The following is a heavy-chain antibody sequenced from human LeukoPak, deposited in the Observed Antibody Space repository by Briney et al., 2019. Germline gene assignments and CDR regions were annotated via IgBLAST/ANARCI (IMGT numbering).Heavy chain of an antibody. V-gene: IGHV3-23*01. CDR1: GFTFSSYA. D-gene: IGHD1-7*01. CDR3: AKDRSRITGTTQSSY. J-gene: IGHJ4*02. CDR2: ISGSGGST. Sequence: GGSLRLSCAASGFTFSSYAMSWVRQAPGKGLEWVSAISGSGGSTYYADSVKGRFTISRDNSKNTLYPQMNSLRAEDTAVYYCAKDRSRITGTTQSSYWGQGTLVTVSS.